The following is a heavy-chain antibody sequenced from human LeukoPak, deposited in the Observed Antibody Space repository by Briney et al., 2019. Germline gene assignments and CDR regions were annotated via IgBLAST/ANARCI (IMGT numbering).Heavy chain of an antibody. CDR3: ARVIAAAGTWFDP. V-gene: IGHV4-30-4*08. CDR2: IYYSGST. CDR1: GGSISSGDYY. J-gene: IGHJ5*02. D-gene: IGHD6-13*01. Sequence: SQTLSLTCIVSGGSISSGDYYWRWIRQPPGKGLEWIGYIYYSGSTYYNPSLKSRVTISVDTSKNQFSLKLSSVTAADTAVYYCARVIAAAGTWFDPWGQGTLVTVSS.